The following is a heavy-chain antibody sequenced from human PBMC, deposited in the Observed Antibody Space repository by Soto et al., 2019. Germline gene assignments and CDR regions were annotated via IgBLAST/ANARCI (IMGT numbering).Heavy chain of an antibody. Sequence: PSETLSLTCTVSDGSISSGDYYWSWIRQPPGKGLEWIGYIYYSGSTYYNPSLKSRVTISVDTSKNQFSLKLSSVTAADTAVYYCARVVSGGVTTDYYYGMDVWGQGTTVTVS. CDR1: DGSISSGDYY. V-gene: IGHV4-30-4*01. CDR3: ARVVSGGVTTDYYYGMDV. CDR2: IYYSGST. D-gene: IGHD3-3*01. J-gene: IGHJ6*02.